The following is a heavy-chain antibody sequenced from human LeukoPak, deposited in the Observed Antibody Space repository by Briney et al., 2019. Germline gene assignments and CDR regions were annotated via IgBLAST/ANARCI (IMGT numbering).Heavy chain of an antibody. D-gene: IGHD3-3*01. V-gene: IGHV3-66*03. Sequence: GGSLRLSCAASGFTLTTNYMTWVRQAPGKGLEWVSVIYISGNTYYTDSVKGRFTISRDNSKNTPYLQMNSLRPEDTAVYYCARDHMRGYIFMDVWGKGTTVTVSS. CDR2: IYISGNT. CDR1: GFTLTTNY. J-gene: IGHJ6*03. CDR3: ARDHMRGYIFMDV.